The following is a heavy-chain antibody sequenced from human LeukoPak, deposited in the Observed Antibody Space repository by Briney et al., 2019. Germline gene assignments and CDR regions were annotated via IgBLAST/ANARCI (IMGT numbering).Heavy chain of an antibody. CDR2: ISSSSSYI. CDR1: GFTFSSYS. J-gene: IGHJ4*02. V-gene: IGHV3-21*01. CDR3: ARAYYYGSESYYPKDDY. Sequence: GGSLRLSCAASGFTFSSYSMNWVRQAPGKGLEWVSSISSSSSYIYYADSVKGRFTISRDNAKNSLYLQMNSLRAEDTAVYYCARAYYYGSESYYPKDDYWGQGTLVTVSS. D-gene: IGHD3-10*01.